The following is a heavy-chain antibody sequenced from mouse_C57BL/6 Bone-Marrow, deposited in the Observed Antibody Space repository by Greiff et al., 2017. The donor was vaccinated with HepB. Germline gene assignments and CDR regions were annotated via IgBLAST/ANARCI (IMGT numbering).Heavy chain of an antibody. V-gene: IGHV1-7*01. J-gene: IGHJ4*01. D-gene: IGHD2-4*01. CDR2: INPSSGYT. CDR1: GYTFTSYW. CDR3: ARMIAKDYYAIDY. Sequence: VQLQQSGAELAKPGASVKLSCKASGYTFTSYWMHWVKQRPGQGLEWIGYINPSSGYTKYNQKFKDKATLTADKSSSTAYMQLSSLTYEDAAVYYCARMIAKDYYAIDYWGQGTSVTVSS.